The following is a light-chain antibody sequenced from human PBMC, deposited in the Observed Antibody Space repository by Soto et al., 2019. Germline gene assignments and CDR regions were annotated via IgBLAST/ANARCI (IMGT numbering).Light chain of an antibody. V-gene: IGLV2-14*01. CDR2: DVY. CDR1: SSDVGGYIW. CDR3: VSYTSRSTYV. Sequence: ALTQPASLSGSPGQSITISCTGTSSDVGGYIWVSWYQHHPGKAPKLVIYDVYQRPSGVSSRFSGSKSGNTAFLTISGLQTEDEADYYCVSYTSRSTYVFGSGTKVTVL. J-gene: IGLJ1*01.